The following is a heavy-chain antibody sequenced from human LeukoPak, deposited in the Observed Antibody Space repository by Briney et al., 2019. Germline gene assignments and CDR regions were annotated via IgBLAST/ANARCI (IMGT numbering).Heavy chain of an antibody. V-gene: IGHV4-59*12. CDR2: ISYSGTT. Sequence: SETLSLTCTVSGGSISSYYWSWIRQPPGKGLEWIGYISYSGTTNYSPSLGSRVTISVDKSKNQFSLNLSSVTAADTAVYYCARGYGANSREFDYWGQGTLVTVSS. CDR1: GGSISSYY. D-gene: IGHD4-23*01. J-gene: IGHJ4*02. CDR3: ARGYGANSREFDY.